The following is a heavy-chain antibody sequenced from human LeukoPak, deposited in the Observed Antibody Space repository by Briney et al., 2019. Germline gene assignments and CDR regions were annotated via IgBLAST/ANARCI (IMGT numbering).Heavy chain of an antibody. Sequence: PGGSLRLSCAASGFTFSDYWMHWVRQASGKGLVGVSRINSDGRITSYADSVKGRFTISRDNAKNSLDLQMYSLRAEDTAVYYCAELGITMIGGVWGKGTTVTISS. CDR2: INSDGRIT. D-gene: IGHD3-10*02. CDR3: AELGITMIGGV. CDR1: GFTFSDYW. V-gene: IGHV3-74*01. J-gene: IGHJ6*04.